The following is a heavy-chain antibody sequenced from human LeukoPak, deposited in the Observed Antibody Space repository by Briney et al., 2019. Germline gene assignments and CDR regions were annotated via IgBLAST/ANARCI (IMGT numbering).Heavy chain of an antibody. Sequence: ASVKVSCKTSGYTFTGYYMHWVRQAPGQGLEWMGIINPSGGSTSYAQKFQGRVTMTRDPSTSTVYMELSSLRSEDTAVYYCARDRWGGPEIQFDYWGQGTLVTVSS. CDR2: INPSGGST. CDR3: ARDRWGGPEIQFDY. V-gene: IGHV1-46*01. D-gene: IGHD3-16*01. J-gene: IGHJ4*02. CDR1: GYTFTGYY.